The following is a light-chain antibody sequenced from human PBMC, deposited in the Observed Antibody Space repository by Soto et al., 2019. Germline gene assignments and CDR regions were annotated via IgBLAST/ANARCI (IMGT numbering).Light chain of an antibody. CDR3: QQRSKWPPT. CDR2: DAS. V-gene: IGKV3-11*01. J-gene: IGKJ4*01. CDR1: QSISTY. Sequence: EIVLTQSPATLSLSPEERATLSCRATQSISTYLAWYQQKPGQAPRLLIYDASNRATGIPARFSGSGSGTDFTLTISSLEPEDLAVYYCQQRSKWPPTFGGGTKVEIK.